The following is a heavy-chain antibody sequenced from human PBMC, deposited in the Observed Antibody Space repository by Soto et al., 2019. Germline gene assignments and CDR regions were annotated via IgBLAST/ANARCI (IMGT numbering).Heavy chain of an antibody. CDR2: IIPIFGTA. CDR3: ASGPVGMLVDTALRDYYYGMDV. Sequence: SVKVSCKXSGGTFSSYAISWVRQAPGQGLEWMGGIIPIFGTANYAQKFQGRVTITADESTSTAYMELSSLRSEDTAVYYCASGPVGMLVDTALRDYYYGMDVWGQGTTVTVSS. V-gene: IGHV1-69*13. J-gene: IGHJ6*02. D-gene: IGHD5-18*01. CDR1: GGTFSSYA.